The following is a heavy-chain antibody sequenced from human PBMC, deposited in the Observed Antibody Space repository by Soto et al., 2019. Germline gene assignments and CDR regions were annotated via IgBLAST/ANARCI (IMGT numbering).Heavy chain of an antibody. D-gene: IGHD3-22*01. J-gene: IGHJ4*02. Sequence: SETLSLTCAVYGGSFSGYYWSWIRQPPGKGLEWIGEINHSGSTNYNPSLKSRVTISVDTSKNQFSLKLSSVTAADTAVYYCARVDPSTYYYDSSGYFNYWGQGTLVTVSS. CDR2: INHSGST. CDR1: GGSFSGYY. CDR3: ARVDPSTYYYDSSGYFNY. V-gene: IGHV4-34*01.